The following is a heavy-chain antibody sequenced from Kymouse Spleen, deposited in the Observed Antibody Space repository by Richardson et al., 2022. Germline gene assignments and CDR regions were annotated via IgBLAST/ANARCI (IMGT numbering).Heavy chain of an antibody. J-gene: IGHJ4*02. V-gene: IGHV4-39*01. CDR2: IYYSGST. CDR3: ARRKYSSSAHFDY. D-gene: IGHD6-6*01. CDR1: GGSISSSSYY. Sequence: QLQLQESGPGLVKPSETLSLTCTVSGGSISSSSYYWGWIRQPPGKGLEWIGSIYYSGSTYYNPSLKSRVTISVDTSKNQFSLKLSSVTAADTAVYYCARRKYSSSAHFDYWGQGTLVTVSS.